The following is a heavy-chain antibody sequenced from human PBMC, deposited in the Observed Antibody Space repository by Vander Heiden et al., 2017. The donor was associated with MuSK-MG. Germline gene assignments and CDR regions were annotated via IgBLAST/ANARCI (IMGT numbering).Heavy chain of an antibody. CDR3: ARDTVTSTTPFDY. J-gene: IGHJ4*02. D-gene: IGHD4-17*01. Sequence: QVQLQESGPGLVKPSQTLSLTCPVSGGSISSGTYYWSWSRPPAGKGLELIGRFHTSGSTNYNPSLNSRVTISADTSKNQFSLKLRSVTAADTAVYYCARDTVTSTTPFDYWGQGTLVTVSS. V-gene: IGHV4-61*02. CDR2: FHTSGST. CDR1: GGSISSGTYY.